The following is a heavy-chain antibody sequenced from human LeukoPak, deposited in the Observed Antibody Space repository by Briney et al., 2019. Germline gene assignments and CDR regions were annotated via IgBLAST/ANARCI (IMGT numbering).Heavy chain of an antibody. CDR1: GFTFDDYA. Sequence: QTGGSLRLSCAASGFTFDDYAMHWVRQAPGKGLEWVSGTSWNSGSIGYADSVKGRSTISRDNAKNSLYLQMNSLRAEDTALYYCAKDKTYYYDSRTFGSFDYWGQGTLVTVSS. D-gene: IGHD3-22*01. CDR2: TSWNSGSI. V-gene: IGHV3-9*01. CDR3: AKDKTYYYDSRTFGSFDY. J-gene: IGHJ4*02.